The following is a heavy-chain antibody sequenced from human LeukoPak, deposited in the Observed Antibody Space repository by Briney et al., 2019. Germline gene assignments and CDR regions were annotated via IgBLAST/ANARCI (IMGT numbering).Heavy chain of an antibody. CDR2: IHYSGST. J-gene: IGHJ5*02. CDR1: GGSISPYY. V-gene: IGHV4-59*01. D-gene: IGHD1-1*01. CDR3: ARGAGGYRFDP. Sequence: PSETLSLTCTVSGGSISPYYWSWIRQPPGKGLEWIGYIHYSGSTNYNPSLKSRVTISADTSKKQFSLKLTSLTAADTAVYYCARGAGGYRFDPWGQGTLVTVSS.